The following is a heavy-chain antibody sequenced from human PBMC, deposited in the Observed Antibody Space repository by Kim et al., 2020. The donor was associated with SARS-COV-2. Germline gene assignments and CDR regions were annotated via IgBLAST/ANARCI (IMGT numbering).Heavy chain of an antibody. D-gene: IGHD3-3*01. Sequence: GGSLRLSCTASGFTFGDYAMSWFRQAPGKGLEWVGFIRSKAYGGTTEYAASVKGRFTISRDNSKSIAYLQMNSLKNEDTFVYYCTRSRVDFWSGYYPPDYWGQGTLVTVSS. CDR1: GFTFGDYA. J-gene: IGHJ4*02. CDR3: TRSRVDFWSGYYPPDY. V-gene: IGHV3-49*03. CDR2: IRSKAYGGTT.